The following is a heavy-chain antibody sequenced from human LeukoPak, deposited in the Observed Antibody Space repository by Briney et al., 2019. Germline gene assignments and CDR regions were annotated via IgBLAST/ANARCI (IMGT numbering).Heavy chain of an antibody. CDR3: ARRVPDYGDKNWFDP. J-gene: IGHJ5*02. CDR2: INHSGST. V-gene: IGHV4-34*01. Sequence: SETLSLTCAVYGGSFSGYYWSWIRQPPGKGLEWIGEINHSGSTNYNPSLKSRVTISVDTSKNQFSLKLSSVTAADTAVYYCARRVPDYGDKNWFDPWGQGTLVTVSS. CDR1: GGSFSGYY. D-gene: IGHD4-17*01.